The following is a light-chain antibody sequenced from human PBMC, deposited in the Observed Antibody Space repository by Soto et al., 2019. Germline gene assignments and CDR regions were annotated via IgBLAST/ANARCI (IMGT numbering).Light chain of an antibody. Sequence: QSALTQPPSASGSPGQSVTISCTGTSSDVGAYKYVSWYQQYPGKAPKLMIYEVSKRPSGVPDRFSGSKSGNTASLTVSGLQAEDEADYYCTSYVGSNIWVFGGRTKRTVL. CDR2: EVS. V-gene: IGLV2-8*01. CDR3: TSYVGSNIWV. J-gene: IGLJ3*02. CDR1: SSDVGAYKY.